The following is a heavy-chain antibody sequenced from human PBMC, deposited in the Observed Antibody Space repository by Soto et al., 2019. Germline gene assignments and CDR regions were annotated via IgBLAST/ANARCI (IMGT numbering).Heavy chain of an antibody. CDR2: IYHSGST. D-gene: IGHD1-20*01. Sequence: PSETLSLTCAVSGGSISSSNWWSWVRQPPGKGLEWIGEIYHSGSTNYNPSLKSRVTISVDKSKNQFSLKLSSVTAADTAVYYCARGVNWTPRINWFDPWGQGTLVTVSS. CDR3: ARGVNWTPRINWFDP. V-gene: IGHV4-4*02. CDR1: GGSISSSNW. J-gene: IGHJ5*02.